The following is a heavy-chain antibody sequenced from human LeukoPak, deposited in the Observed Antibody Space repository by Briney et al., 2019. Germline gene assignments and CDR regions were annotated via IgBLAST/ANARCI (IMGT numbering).Heavy chain of an antibody. Sequence: PGGSLRLSCAASGFTFSSYGMHWVRQAPGRGLEWVAFIRYDGSNKYYADSVKGRFTISRDNSKNTLYLQMNSLRAEDTAVYYCAKVDYYGSGSHFDYWGQGTLVTVSS. J-gene: IGHJ4*02. CDR2: IRYDGSNK. V-gene: IGHV3-30*02. CDR3: AKVDYYGSGSHFDY. D-gene: IGHD3-10*01. CDR1: GFTFSSYG.